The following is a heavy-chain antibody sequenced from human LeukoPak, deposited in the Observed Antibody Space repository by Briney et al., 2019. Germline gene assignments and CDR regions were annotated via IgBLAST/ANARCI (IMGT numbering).Heavy chain of an antibody. J-gene: IGHJ4*02. Sequence: SVKVSCKASGGTFSSYAISWVRQAPGQGLEWMGRIIPILGIANYAQKFQGRVTITADKSTSTAYMELSSLRSEDTAVYYCAREFAPYGDYRYYFDYWGQGTLVTASS. CDR2: IIPILGIA. V-gene: IGHV1-69*04. D-gene: IGHD4-17*01. CDR1: GGTFSSYA. CDR3: AREFAPYGDYRYYFDY.